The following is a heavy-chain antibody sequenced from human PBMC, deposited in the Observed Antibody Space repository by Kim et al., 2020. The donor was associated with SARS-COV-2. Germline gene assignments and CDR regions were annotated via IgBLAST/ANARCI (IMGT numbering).Heavy chain of an antibody. CDR1: GFTFSSYA. J-gene: IGHJ3*02. D-gene: IGHD3-10*01. CDR3: AKDQGCKWFGEFDAFDI. CDR2: ISGSGGST. Sequence: GGSLRLSCAASGFTFSSYAMSWVRQAPGKGLEWVSAISGSGGSTYYADSVKGRFTISRDNSKNTLYLQMNSLRAEDTAVYYCAKDQGCKWFGEFDAFDIWGQGTMVTVSS. V-gene: IGHV3-23*01.